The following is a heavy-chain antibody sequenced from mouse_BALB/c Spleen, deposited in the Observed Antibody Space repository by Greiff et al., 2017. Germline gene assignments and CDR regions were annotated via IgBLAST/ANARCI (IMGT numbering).Heavy chain of an antibody. V-gene: IGHV3-2*02. CDR2: ISYSGST. J-gene: IGHJ3*01. Sequence: EVKLVESGPGLVKPSQSLSLTCTVTGYSITSDYAWNWIRQFPGNKLEWMGYISYSGSTSYNPSLKSRISITRDTSKNQFFLQLNSVTTEDTATYYCARSYDGYYVSWFAYWGQGTLVTVSA. D-gene: IGHD2-3*01. CDR1: GYSITSDYA. CDR3: ARSYDGYYVSWFAY.